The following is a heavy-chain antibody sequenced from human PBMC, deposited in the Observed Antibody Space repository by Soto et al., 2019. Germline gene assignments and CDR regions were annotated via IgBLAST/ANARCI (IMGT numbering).Heavy chain of an antibody. Sequence: PGGSLRLSCAASGFTFTTNAMSWVRQAPGKGLEWVSTIGGGGNSTYYADSVKGRFTISRDNSKNTLYLQMNSLRAEDTAVYYCAKDQGSSWYEIDYWGQGTLVTVSS. J-gene: IGHJ4*02. D-gene: IGHD6-13*01. CDR2: IGGGGNST. CDR3: AKDQGSSWYEIDY. CDR1: GFTFTTNA. V-gene: IGHV3-23*01.